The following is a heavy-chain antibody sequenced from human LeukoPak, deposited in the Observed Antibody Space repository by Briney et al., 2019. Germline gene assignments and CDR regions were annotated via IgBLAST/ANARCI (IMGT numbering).Heavy chain of an antibody. CDR1: GYTFTSYA. J-gene: IGHJ5*02. Sequence: ASVNVSCKASGYTFTSYAMHWVRQAPGQRLEWMGWINAGKGNTKYSQQFQGRVTITRDTSASTGYMELSSLRSEDTAVYYCARAASLYVSPTTEVDPWGQGTLVTVSS. CDR3: ARAASLYVSPTTEVDP. CDR2: INAGKGNT. D-gene: IGHD5/OR15-5a*01. V-gene: IGHV1-3*01.